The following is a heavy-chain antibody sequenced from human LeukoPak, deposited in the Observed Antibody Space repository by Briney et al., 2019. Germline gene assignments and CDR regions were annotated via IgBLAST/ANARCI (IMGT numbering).Heavy chain of an antibody. Sequence: PSQTLSLTCTVSGASISSGGYFWSWIRQPPGKGLEWIGYIYHTGNTYYNPSLESRVTMFVDKSKNQFSLSLASVTVADTAVYYCARERPLDTVVSQDFWGQGTLVIVSS. V-gene: IGHV4-30-2*01. J-gene: IGHJ4*02. CDR2: IYHTGNT. D-gene: IGHD4-23*01. CDR3: ARERPLDTVVSQDF. CDR1: GASISSGGYF.